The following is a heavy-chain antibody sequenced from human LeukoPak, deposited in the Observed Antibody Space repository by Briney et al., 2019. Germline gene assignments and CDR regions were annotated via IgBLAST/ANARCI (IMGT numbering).Heavy chain of an antibody. CDR1: SASISEHY. CDR2: IYFSGGT. J-gene: IGHJ4*02. CDR3: ARVGSYDSSGYYFDL. D-gene: IGHD3-22*01. Sequence: PSETLSLTCTVSSASISEHYWTWIRQPPGKGLEWIGYIYFSGGTSYNPSLKSRVTISIDTSTNQFSLNSRSVGAADTAIYYCARVGSYDSSGYYFDLWGKGTLVTVSS. V-gene: IGHV4-59*11.